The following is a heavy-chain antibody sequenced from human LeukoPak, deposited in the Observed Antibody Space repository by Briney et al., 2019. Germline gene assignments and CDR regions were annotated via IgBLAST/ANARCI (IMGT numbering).Heavy chain of an antibody. D-gene: IGHD3-22*01. CDR1: GGSISSRPYC. CDR2: FFYSGST. CDR3: TRGSIAYYYMDV. J-gene: IGHJ6*03. Sequence: SETLSLTCTVSGGSISSRPYCWGWIRQPPGKGLEWLGSFFYSGSTNYNPSLKSRVTISVDTSKNQFSLKLSSVAAADTAVYYCTRGSIAYYYMDVWGKGTTVTISS. V-gene: IGHV4-39*07.